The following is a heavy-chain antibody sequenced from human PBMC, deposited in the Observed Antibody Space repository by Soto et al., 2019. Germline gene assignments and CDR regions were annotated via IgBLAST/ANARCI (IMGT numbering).Heavy chain of an antibody. CDR1: GGSISSGDYY. CDR2: IYYSGST. V-gene: IGHV4-30-4*01. CDR3: AREGNGVAAAGVYGMDV. D-gene: IGHD6-13*01. Sequence: LTCTVSGGSISSGDYYWSWIRQPPGKGLEWIGYIYYSGSTYYNPSLKSRVTISVDTSKNQFSLKLSSVTAADTAVYYCAREGNGVAAAGVYGMDVWGQGTTVTVSS. J-gene: IGHJ6*02.